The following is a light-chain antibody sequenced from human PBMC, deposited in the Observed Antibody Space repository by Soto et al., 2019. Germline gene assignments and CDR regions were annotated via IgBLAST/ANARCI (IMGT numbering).Light chain of an antibody. V-gene: IGKV3-20*01. CDR3: HQYGIVPWT. J-gene: IGKJ1*01. CDR2: GAS. Sequence: EIVLTQSPVSLSLSPGERATLSCRASQTINSNFLAWFQQKPGLAPRLLIYGASRRASGIPDRFSGSVSGTDFALTISRLEPEDFAVYYCHQYGIVPWTFGQGTKVEIK. CDR1: QTINSNF.